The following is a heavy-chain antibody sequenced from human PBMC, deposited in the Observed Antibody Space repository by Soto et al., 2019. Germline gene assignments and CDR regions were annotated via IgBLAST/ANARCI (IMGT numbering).Heavy chain of an antibody. J-gene: IGHJ4*02. CDR1: GFAISRNA. CDR2: ISGSGGST. CDR3: AKGLGIVGTYFDY. D-gene: IGHD1-26*01. Sequence: LSLYCAASGFAISRNAISLVGQAPGKGLEWVSAISGSGGSTYYADSVKGRFTISRDNSKNTLYLQMNSLRAEDTAVYYCAKGLGIVGTYFDYWGQGTLVTAPQ. V-gene: IGHV3-23*01.